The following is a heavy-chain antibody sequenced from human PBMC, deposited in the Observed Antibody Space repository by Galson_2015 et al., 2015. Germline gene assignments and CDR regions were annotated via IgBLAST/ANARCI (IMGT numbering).Heavy chain of an antibody. CDR1: GYTFTDYY. Sequence: SVKVSCKASGYTFTDYYMHWVRQAPGQGLEWMGWINPNSGGTNYEQKFQGWLTMTRDTSISTAYMELSRLTSDDTAVYYCARGSRLVTTEGGGNWFDPWGQGTLVIVSS. CDR3: ARGSRLVTTEGGGNWFDP. J-gene: IGHJ5*02. V-gene: IGHV1-2*04. CDR2: INPNSGGT. D-gene: IGHD1/OR15-1a*01.